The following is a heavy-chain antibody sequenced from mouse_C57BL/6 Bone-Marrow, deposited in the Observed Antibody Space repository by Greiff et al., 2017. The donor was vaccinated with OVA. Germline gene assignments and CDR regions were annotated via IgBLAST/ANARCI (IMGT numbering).Heavy chain of an antibody. V-gene: IGHV1-19*01. CDR2: INPYNGGT. D-gene: IGHD2-1*01. CDR3: ARDYGNYLAWFAY. J-gene: IGHJ3*01. CDR1: GYTFTDYY. Sequence: VQLQQSGPVLVKPGASVKMSCKASGYTFTDYYMNWVKQSHGKSLEWIGVINPYNGGTSYNQKFKGKATLTVDKSSSTAYMELNSLTSEDSAVYYCARDYGNYLAWFAYWGQGTLVTVSA.